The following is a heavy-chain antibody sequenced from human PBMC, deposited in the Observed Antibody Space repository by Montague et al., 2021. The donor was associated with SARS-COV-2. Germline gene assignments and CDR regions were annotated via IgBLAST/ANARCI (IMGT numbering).Heavy chain of an antibody. CDR1: GGSISSGDYY. CDR3: ARGRAVNHMVGATSGFDY. CDR2: IYHSGST. D-gene: IGHD1-26*01. Sequence: TLSLTCTVSGGSISSGDYYWAWIRQHPGKGLERLGFIYHSGSTFYNPSLKSRLTISIDTSNNQFSLKLSSVTAADTAVYYRARGRAVNHMVGATSGFDYWGQGSLVTVSS. J-gene: IGHJ4*02. V-gene: IGHV4-31*03.